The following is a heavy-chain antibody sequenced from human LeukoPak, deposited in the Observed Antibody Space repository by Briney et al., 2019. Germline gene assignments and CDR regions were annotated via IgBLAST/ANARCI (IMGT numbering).Heavy chain of an antibody. CDR3: ARDGGRTSSDAVEI. V-gene: IGHV4-30-2*01. Sequence: SQTLSLTCTVSGGSISSGGYSWSWIQQPPGKGLEWIGYIYHSGSTYYNPSLKSRVTMSVDTSKNQFSLKLTSVTAADTAVYYCARDGGRTSSDAVEIWGQGTMVIVSS. J-gene: IGHJ3*02. D-gene: IGHD2-2*01. CDR1: GGSISSGGYS. CDR2: IYHSGST.